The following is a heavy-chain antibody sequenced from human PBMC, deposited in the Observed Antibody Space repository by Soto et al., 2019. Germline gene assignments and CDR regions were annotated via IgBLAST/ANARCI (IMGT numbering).Heavy chain of an antibody. Sequence: SVKVSCKASGGTFSSYAISWVRQAPGQGLEWMGGIIPIFGTANYAQKFQGRVTITADESTSTAYMELSSLRSEDTAVYYCARDSYDFWSGYYTRLDVWGQGTTVTVSS. J-gene: IGHJ6*02. CDR3: ARDSYDFWSGYYTRLDV. CDR2: IIPIFGTA. CDR1: GGTFSSYA. D-gene: IGHD3-3*01. V-gene: IGHV1-69*13.